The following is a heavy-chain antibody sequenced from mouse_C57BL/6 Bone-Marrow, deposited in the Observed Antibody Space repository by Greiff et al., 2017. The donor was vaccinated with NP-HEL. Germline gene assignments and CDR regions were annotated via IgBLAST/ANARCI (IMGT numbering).Heavy chain of an antibody. CDR1: GFTFSSYG. CDR3: ARRDWDERFAY. CDR2: ISSGGSYT. J-gene: IGHJ3*01. Sequence: EVQGVESGGDLVKPGGSLKLSCAASGFTFSSYGMSWVRQTPDKRLEWVATISSGGSYTYYPDSVKGRFTISRDNAKNTLYLQMSSLKSEDTAMYYCARRDWDERFAYWGQGTLVTVSA. D-gene: IGHD4-1*01. V-gene: IGHV5-6*01.